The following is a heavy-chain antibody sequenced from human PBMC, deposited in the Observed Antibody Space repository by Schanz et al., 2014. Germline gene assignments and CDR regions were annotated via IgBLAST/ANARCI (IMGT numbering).Heavy chain of an antibody. Sequence: QVQLVQSGAEVKKPGASVRVSCKASGYTFTTYAMSWVRQAPGQGLEWVGWISVYTGNTKYGQKVQGRVAMPADTSTNTAYMELRSLRSDDTAVYYCARDRRFFDRDDLYYFDYWGQGTLVTVSS. V-gene: IGHV1-18*01. J-gene: IGHJ4*02. D-gene: IGHD3-3*01. CDR2: ISVYTGNT. CDR3: ARDRRFFDRDDLYYFDY. CDR1: GYTFTTYA.